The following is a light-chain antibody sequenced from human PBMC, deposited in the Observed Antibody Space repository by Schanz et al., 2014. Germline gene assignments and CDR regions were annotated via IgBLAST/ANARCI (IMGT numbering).Light chain of an antibody. J-gene: IGKJ2*01. CDR2: GAS. V-gene: IGKV3-20*01. Sequence: EIVLTQPPGTLSLSPGERATLSCRASQSVTSSYLAWYQQKPGQAPRLLIYGASSRATGIPDRFSGGGSGTDFTLTITRLEPEDFAVYHCQLYGSSPGYTFGQGTKLEI. CDR1: QSVTSSY. CDR3: QLYGSSPGYT.